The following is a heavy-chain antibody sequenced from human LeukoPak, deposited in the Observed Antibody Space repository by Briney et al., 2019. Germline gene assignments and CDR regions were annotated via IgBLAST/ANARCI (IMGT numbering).Heavy chain of an antibody. CDR1: GFSISSGYY. D-gene: IGHD3-10*01. CDR3: AREYYGSGSYYYYMDV. CDR2: IFHTGST. V-gene: IGHV4-38-2*02. J-gene: IGHJ6*03. Sequence: SETLSLTCTVSGFSISSGYYWGWIRQPPGKGLEWIGSIFHTGSTYYNPSLKSRVTISVDTSKNQFSLRLTSVTAADTAMYYCAREYYGSGSYYYYMDVWGKGTTVTISS.